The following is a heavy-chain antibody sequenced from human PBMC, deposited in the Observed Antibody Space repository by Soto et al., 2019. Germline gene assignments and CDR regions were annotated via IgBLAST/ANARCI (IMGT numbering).Heavy chain of an antibody. CDR3: ARDSGTGDKLVDY. CDR2: IYYSGST. V-gene: IGHV4-59*01. J-gene: IGHJ4*02. D-gene: IGHD6-13*01. CDR1: GGSISSYY. Sequence: SETLSLTCTVSGGSISSYYWSWIRQPPGKGLEWIGYIYYSGSTNYNPSLKSRVTISVDTSKNQFSLKLSSVTAADTAVYYCARDSGTGDKLVDYWGQGTLVTVSS.